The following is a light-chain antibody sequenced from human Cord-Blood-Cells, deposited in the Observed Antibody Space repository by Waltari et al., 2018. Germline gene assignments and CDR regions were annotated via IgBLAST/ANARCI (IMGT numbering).Light chain of an antibody. CDR1: QSISSY. V-gene: IGKV1-39*01. Sequence: DIQMTQSPSSLSASVGDRVTITCRASQSISSYLNWYQQKPGKAPNLLIYAASSLQSGVPSRFSGSGSGTDFTLNSSSLQPEDFATYDCQQSYSNPWTFGQGTKVEMK. J-gene: IGKJ1*01. CDR3: QQSYSNPWT. CDR2: AAS.